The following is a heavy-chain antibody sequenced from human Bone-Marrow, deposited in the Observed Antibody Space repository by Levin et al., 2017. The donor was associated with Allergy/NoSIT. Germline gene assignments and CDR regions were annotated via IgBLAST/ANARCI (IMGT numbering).Heavy chain of an antibody. CDR1: GFTFSRYW. Sequence: GESLKISCAASGFTFSRYWMHWVRQAPGKGLVWVSRINSDGSSTNYADSVKGRFTISRDNAKNTLYLQVNSLRAEDTAVYYCAREKGVSFDYWGQGTLVTVSS. CDR2: INSDGSST. J-gene: IGHJ4*02. V-gene: IGHV3-74*01. D-gene: IGHD3-16*01. CDR3: AREKGVSFDY.